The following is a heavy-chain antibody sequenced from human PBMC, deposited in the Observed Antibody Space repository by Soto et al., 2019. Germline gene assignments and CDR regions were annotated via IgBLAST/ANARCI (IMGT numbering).Heavy chain of an antibody. J-gene: IGHJ6*02. CDR1: GYSFTSYW. D-gene: IGHD6-13*01. CDR3: ARHSGGYSSSWTLDYYYGMDV. CDR2: IDPSDSYT. Sequence: GESLKISCKGSGYSFTSYWISWVRQMPGKGLEWMGRIDPSDSYTNYSPSFQGHVTISVDKSISTAYLQWSSLKASDTAMYYCARHSGGYSSSWTLDYYYGMDVWGQGTTVTVSS. V-gene: IGHV5-10-1*01.